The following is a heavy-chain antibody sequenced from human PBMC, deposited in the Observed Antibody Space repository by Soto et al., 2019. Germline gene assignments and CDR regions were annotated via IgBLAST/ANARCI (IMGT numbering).Heavy chain of an antibody. CDR2: IYYSGST. Sequence: SETLSLTCTVSGGSISSGDYYWSWIRQPPGKGLEWIGYIYYSGSTYYNPSLKSRVTISVDTSKNQFSLKLSSVTAADTAVYYCAREEMATMVYFDYWGQGTLVTVSS. CDR1: GGSISSGDYY. J-gene: IGHJ4*02. CDR3: AREEMATMVYFDY. V-gene: IGHV4-30-4*01. D-gene: IGHD3-10*01.